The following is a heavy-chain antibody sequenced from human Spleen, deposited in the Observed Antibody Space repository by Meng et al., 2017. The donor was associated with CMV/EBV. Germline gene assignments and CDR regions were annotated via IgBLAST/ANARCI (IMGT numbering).Heavy chain of an antibody. Sequence: GESLKISCAASGFTFSTYWMHWVRQPPGEGLVWVSRISSDGRSTRYADSVKGRFTISRDNAKNTLYVQMNSLRAEDTAVYYCASEYSTSSLDYWGQGTLVTVSS. CDR1: GFTFSTYW. V-gene: IGHV3-74*01. CDR2: ISSDGRST. CDR3: ASEYSTSSLDY. J-gene: IGHJ4*02. D-gene: IGHD6-6*01.